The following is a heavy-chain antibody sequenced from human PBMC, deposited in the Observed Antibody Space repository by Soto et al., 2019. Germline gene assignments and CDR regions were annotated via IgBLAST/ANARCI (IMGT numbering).Heavy chain of an antibody. CDR3: ARDLAGLTTALYFYGMDV. Sequence: QVQLVQSGAEVKKPGASVKVSCKASGYTFTNYYIYWVRQAPGQGIEWMGIINSGGGSTSYAQKFQGRVTMTRDTSTSTVYMELSSLRSEDTAVYYCARDLAGLTTALYFYGMDVWGQGTTVTVSS. CDR2: INSGGGST. D-gene: IGHD4-4*01. V-gene: IGHV1-46*01. CDR1: GYTFTNYY. J-gene: IGHJ6*02.